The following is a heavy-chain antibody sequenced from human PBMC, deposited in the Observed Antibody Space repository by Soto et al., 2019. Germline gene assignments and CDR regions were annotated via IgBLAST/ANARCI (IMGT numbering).Heavy chain of an antibody. Sequence: EVQLVESGGGLVQPGGSLRLSCAASGFTFSSYSMNWVRQAPGKGLEWVSYISSSSSTIYYADSVKGRFTISRDNAKNSLYLQMNSLRAEDTAVYYCARVDIAVAGTIDAFDIWGQGTMVTVSS. D-gene: IGHD6-19*01. J-gene: IGHJ3*02. CDR3: ARVDIAVAGTIDAFDI. V-gene: IGHV3-48*01. CDR2: ISSSSSTI. CDR1: GFTFSSYS.